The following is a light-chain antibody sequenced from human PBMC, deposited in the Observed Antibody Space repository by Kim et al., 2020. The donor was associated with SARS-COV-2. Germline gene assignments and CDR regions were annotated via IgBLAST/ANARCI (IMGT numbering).Light chain of an antibody. V-gene: IGKV1-8*01. CDR2: AAS. CDR3: QQYYNYPRT. CDR1: PGISSY. Sequence: ASTGDRVTITCRASPGISSYLAWYQQKPGKAPKLLIYAASTLQSGVPSRFSGSGSGTDFTLTISRLQSEDLATYYCQQYYNYPRTFGQGTKVDIK. J-gene: IGKJ1*01.